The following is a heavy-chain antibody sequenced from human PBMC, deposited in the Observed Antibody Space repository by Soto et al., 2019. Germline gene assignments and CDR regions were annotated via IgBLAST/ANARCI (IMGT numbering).Heavy chain of an antibody. V-gene: IGHV3-23*01. CDR1: GFTFTNYA. CDR2: ISGSGGNT. Sequence: EVHLLDSGGGLVQPGGSLRLSCAASGFTFTNYAMSWVRQAPGKGLEWVSSISGSGGNTYYADSVRGRFTISRDNTKNTLYLKMTSLRAEDTAIYYCVKARAAGGFDYWGQGTLVTVPS. CDR3: VKARAAGGFDY. D-gene: IGHD3-10*01. J-gene: IGHJ4*02.